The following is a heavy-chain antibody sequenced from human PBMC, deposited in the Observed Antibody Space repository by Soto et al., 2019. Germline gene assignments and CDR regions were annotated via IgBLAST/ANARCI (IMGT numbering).Heavy chain of an antibody. CDR1: GFIFSSYS. V-gene: IGHV3-48*01. CDR3: ARKSSGSYYPPDYYYYMDV. CDR2: ISSSSSTI. D-gene: IGHD3-10*01. J-gene: IGHJ6*03. Sequence: GGSLRLSCAVSGFIFSSYSMSWVRQAPGKGLEWVSYISSSSSTIYYADSVKGRFTISRDNGKNSLYLQMNSLRAEDTAVYYCARKSSGSYYPPDYYYYMDVWGKGTTVTVSS.